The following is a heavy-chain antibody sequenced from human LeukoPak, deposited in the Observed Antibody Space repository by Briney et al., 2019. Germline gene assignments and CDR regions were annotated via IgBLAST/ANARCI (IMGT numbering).Heavy chain of an antibody. CDR3: ARGYSTGGQWLVGDTRFDS. J-gene: IGHJ4*02. Sequence: PGGSLRLSCAASGFTFSTYWMSWVRQAPGKGLEWVANIKHDGSDKFYVDSVKGRFTISRDNAKNSLFLQMNSLRAEDTAVYYCARGYSTGGQWLVGDTRFDSWGQGTLVTVSS. D-gene: IGHD6-19*01. V-gene: IGHV3-7*01. CDR2: IKHDGSDK. CDR1: GFTFSTYW.